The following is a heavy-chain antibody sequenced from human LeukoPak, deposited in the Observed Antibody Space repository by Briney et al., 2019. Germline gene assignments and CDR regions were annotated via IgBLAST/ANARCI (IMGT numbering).Heavy chain of an antibody. CDR1: GFTVSSNY. CDR2: ISGSGGST. Sequence: GGSLRLSCAASGFTVSSNYMSWVRQAPGKGLEWVSAISGSGGSTYYADSVKGRFTISRDNSKNTLYLQMNSLRAEDTAVYYCARGRMGIAARPYYYYMDVWGKGTTVTVSS. CDR3: ARGRMGIAARPYYYYMDV. V-gene: IGHV3-23*01. J-gene: IGHJ6*03. D-gene: IGHD6-6*01.